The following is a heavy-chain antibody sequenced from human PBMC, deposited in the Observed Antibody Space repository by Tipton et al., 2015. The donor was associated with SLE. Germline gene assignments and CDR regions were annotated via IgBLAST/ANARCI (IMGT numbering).Heavy chain of an antibody. J-gene: IGHJ5*02. Sequence: QVQLVQSGAEVRKPGASVKVSCKTSGYTFSHYGITWVRQAPGQGLEWMGWISSHSGNSKYAEKFQGRVTITTDESTNTAYMELSSLRSEDTAMYYCARDRYGYGSGSAWGQGTLVTVSS. CDR2: ISSHSGNS. CDR3: ARDRYGYGSGSA. D-gene: IGHD3-10*01. CDR1: GYTFSHYG. V-gene: IGHV1-18*01.